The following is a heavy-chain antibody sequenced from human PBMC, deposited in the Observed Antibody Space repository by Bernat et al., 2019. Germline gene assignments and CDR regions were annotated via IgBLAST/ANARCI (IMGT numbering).Heavy chain of an antibody. CDR1: GFTFSSYV. J-gene: IGHJ4*02. CDR3: AKELGMVQGIIPLDY. D-gene: IGHD3-10*01. Sequence: EVQLLESGGGLVQPGGSLRLSCAASGFTFSSYVMSWVRQAPGKGLEWVSAISTSGSSTYYADSVKGRFTISRDNSKNTLYLQVNSLRAEDTAVYYRAKELGMVQGIIPLDYWGQGTLVTVSS. V-gene: IGHV3-23*01. CDR2: ISTSGSST.